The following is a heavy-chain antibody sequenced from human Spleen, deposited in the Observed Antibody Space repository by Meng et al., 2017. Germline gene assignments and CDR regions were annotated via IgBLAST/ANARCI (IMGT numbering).Heavy chain of an antibody. CDR1: GFTFSSYA. D-gene: IGHD2-21*02. Sequence: GESLKISCAASGFTFSSYAMHWVRQAPGKGLEWVAVISYDGSNKYYADSVKGRFTISRDNSKNTLYLQMNSLRAEDTAVYYCARDWYAYCGGDCYSGGYWGQGTLVTVSS. CDR2: ISYDGSNK. J-gene: IGHJ4*02. CDR3: ARDWYAYCGGDCYSGGY. V-gene: IGHV3-30*01.